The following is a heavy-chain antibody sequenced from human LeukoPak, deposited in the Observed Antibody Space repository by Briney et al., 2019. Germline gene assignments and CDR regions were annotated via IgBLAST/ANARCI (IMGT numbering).Heavy chain of an antibody. Sequence: GSLRLSCAASGFTFSSYSMNWVRQAPGKGLEWVSSISSSSSYIYYADSVKGRFTISRDNAKNSLYLQMNSLRAEDTAVYYCARDNDLLRYFDWPLDYWGQGTLVTVSS. V-gene: IGHV3-21*01. CDR2: ISSSSSYI. D-gene: IGHD3-9*01. CDR1: GFTFSSYS. J-gene: IGHJ4*02. CDR3: ARDNDLLRYFDWPLDY.